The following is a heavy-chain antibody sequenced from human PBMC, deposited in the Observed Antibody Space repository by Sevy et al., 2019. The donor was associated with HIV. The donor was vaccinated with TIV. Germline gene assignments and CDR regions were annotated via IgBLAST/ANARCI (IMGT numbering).Heavy chain of an antibody. V-gene: IGHV3-7*01. CDR1: GFTFSSYW. CDR3: AREGYYDSSGYPSGAFDI. Sequence: GGSLRLSCAASGFTFSSYWMSWVRQAPGKGLEWVANIKQDGSEKYYVDSVKGRFTISRDNAKNSLYLQMNSLRAEDTAVYYCAREGYYDSSGYPSGAFDIWGQGTMVTVSS. J-gene: IGHJ3*02. CDR2: IKQDGSEK. D-gene: IGHD3-22*01.